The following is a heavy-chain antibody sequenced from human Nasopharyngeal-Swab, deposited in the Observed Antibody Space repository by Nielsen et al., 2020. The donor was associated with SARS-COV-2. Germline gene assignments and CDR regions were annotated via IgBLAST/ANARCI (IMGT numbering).Heavy chain of an antibody. Sequence: SQTLSLTCAISGDSVSSNSAAWNWIRQSPSRGLEWLGRTYYRSKWYNDYAVSVKSRITINPDTSKNQFSLQLNSVTPEDTAVYYCAKVGYYYDSSGYCIDYWGQGTLVTVSS. CDR1: GDSVSSNSAA. V-gene: IGHV6-1*01. J-gene: IGHJ4*02. CDR2: TYYRSKWYN. D-gene: IGHD3-22*01. CDR3: AKVGYYYDSSGYCIDY.